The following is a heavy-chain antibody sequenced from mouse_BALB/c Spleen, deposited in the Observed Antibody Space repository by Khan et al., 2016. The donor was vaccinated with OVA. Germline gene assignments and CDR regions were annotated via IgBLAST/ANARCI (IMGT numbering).Heavy chain of an antibody. D-gene: IGHD1-1*01. J-gene: IGHJ3*01. CDR1: GFSLTSYG. CDR3: ARAFYYGAWCAY. Sequence: QVQLKESGPGLVAPSQTLSITCTVSGFSLTSYGVHWVRQPPGKGLEWLGVIWAGGSTNHNSALMSRLSISKDNSKRQVFLKMNRLQTDDTAMYYCARAFYYGAWCAYWGQGTLVTVSA. V-gene: IGHV2-9*02. CDR2: IWAGGST.